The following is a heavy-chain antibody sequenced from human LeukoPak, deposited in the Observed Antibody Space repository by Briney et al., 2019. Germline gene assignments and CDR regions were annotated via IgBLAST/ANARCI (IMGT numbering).Heavy chain of an antibody. CDR3: AREYCSGGSCYSATPGAFDI. J-gene: IGHJ3*02. CDR2: IIPILGIA. V-gene: IGHV1-69*04. D-gene: IGHD2-15*01. CDR1: GGTFSSYA. Sequence: SVKVSCKASGGTFSSYAISWVRQAPGQGLEWMGRIIPILGIANYAQKFQGRVTITADKSTSTAYMELSSLRSEDTAVYYCAREYCSGGSCYSATPGAFDIWGQGTMVTVSS.